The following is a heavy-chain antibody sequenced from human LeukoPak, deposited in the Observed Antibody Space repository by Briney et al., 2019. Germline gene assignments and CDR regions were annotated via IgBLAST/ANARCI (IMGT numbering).Heavy chain of an antibody. J-gene: IGHJ4*02. Sequence: GGSLRLSCAASGFTFSSCAMTWVRQAPGKGLERVSAISGSGGSTYYADSVKGRFTIFRDNSKSTLFLQMNSLRAEDTAVYYCAKRGINWGPIDYWGQGTLVTVSS. CDR3: AKRGINWGPIDY. CDR1: GFTFSSCA. V-gene: IGHV3-23*01. CDR2: ISGSGGST. D-gene: IGHD7-27*01.